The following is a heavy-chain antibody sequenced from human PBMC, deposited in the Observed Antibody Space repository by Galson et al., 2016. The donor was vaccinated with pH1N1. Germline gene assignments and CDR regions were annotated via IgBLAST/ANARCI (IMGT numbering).Heavy chain of an antibody. J-gene: IGHJ6*02. Sequence: SLRLSCAASGFSFDTYAMHWVRRAPGKGLEWVAFISYNGHDQSYADSLKGRSIISRDNSRNTVYLQLNSLRTEDTAVFYCAREDWSYADTYYNGMDVWGQGTTVTVSS. V-gene: IGHV3-30-3*01. CDR2: ISYNGHDQ. CDR3: AREDWSYADTYYNGMDV. D-gene: IGHD3-16*01. CDR1: GFSFDTYA.